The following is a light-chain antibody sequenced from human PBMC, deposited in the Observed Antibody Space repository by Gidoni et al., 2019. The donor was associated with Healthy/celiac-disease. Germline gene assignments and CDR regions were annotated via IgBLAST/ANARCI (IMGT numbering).Light chain of an antibody. CDR1: QGLSSY. J-gene: IGKJ1*01. CDR2: ATS. Sequence: DIQLTQSPSFLSAAVGDRVTITCRASQGLSSYLAWYQQKPGKAPKLLIYATSTLQSAVPSRFSGSGSGTEFTLTISSLQPEDFATYYCQQLNSYAFGQGTKVEIK. CDR3: QQLNSYA. V-gene: IGKV1-9*01.